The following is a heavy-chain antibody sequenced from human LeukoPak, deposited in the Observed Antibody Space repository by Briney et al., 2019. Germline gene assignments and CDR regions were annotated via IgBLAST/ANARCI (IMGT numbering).Heavy chain of an antibody. CDR2: ISGGGDDT. J-gene: IGHJ4*02. D-gene: IGHD3-10*01. Sequence: PGGSLRLSCAASGFTFSGYGMTWVRQAPGKGLEWVSIISGGGDDTYYADSVKGRFTISRDNSKNTVYLQMNSLKTEDTAMYYCTSTVPRLNSGSFQDYWGQGTLVTVSS. V-gene: IGHV3-23*01. CDR1: GFTFSGYG. CDR3: TSTVPRLNSGSFQDY.